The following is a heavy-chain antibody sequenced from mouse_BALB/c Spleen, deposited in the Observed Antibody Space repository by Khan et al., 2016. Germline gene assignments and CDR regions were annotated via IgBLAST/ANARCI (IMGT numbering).Heavy chain of an antibody. CDR2: ILPGSVKT. CDR1: GYTFTNYW. CDR3: ARAWYAMDY. Sequence: QVQLQQSGAELMSPGASVKISCKATGYTFTNYWIDWIKQRPGHGLEWIGDILPGSVKTNYNEKFKGKATFTADTSSNTAYMQLSRLTYEDAAVYFCARAWYAMDYWGQGTSVTVSS. J-gene: IGHJ4*01. V-gene: IGHV1-9*01.